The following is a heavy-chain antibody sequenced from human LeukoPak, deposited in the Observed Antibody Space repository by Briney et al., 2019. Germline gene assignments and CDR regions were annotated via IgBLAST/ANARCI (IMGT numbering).Heavy chain of an antibody. D-gene: IGHD2-15*01. CDR3: ARSQVVVAATRVGMDV. J-gene: IGHJ6*02. V-gene: IGHV1-2*02. CDR1: GYTFTGYY. CDR2: INPNSGGT. Sequence: ASVKVSCKASGYTFTGYYMHWVRQAPGQGLEWMGWINPNSGGTNYAQKFQGRVTMTRDTSISTAYMEPSRLRSDDTAVYYCARSQVVVAATRVGMDVWGQGTTVTVSS.